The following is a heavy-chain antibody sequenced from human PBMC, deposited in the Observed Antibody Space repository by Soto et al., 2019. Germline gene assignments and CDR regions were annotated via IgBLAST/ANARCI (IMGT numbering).Heavy chain of an antibody. D-gene: IGHD3-3*01. J-gene: IGHJ6*03. CDR1: GGSISSYY. CDR2: IYYSGST. V-gene: IGHV4-59*08. Sequence: PSETLSLTCTVSGGSISSYYWSWIRQPPGKGLEWIGYIYYSGSTNYNPSLKSRVTISVDTSKNQFSLKLSSVTAADTAVYYCARSPGGGDFWSGYLPKFFYYYMDVWGKGTTVTVSS. CDR3: ARSPGGGDFWSGYLPKFFYYYMDV.